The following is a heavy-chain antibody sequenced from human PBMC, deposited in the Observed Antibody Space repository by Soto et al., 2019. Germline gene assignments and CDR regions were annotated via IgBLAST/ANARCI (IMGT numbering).Heavy chain of an antibody. Sequence: ASVKVSCKGSGYDFTTYGITWVRQAPGQGLEWMAWISAHNGNTDYAQKLQGRVTVTRDTSTSTAYMELRSLRSDDTAVYYCARGRYGAYWGQGALVTVSS. CDR3: ARGRYGAY. CDR2: ISAHNGNT. D-gene: IGHD3-10*01. CDR1: GYDFTTYG. J-gene: IGHJ4*02. V-gene: IGHV1-18*01.